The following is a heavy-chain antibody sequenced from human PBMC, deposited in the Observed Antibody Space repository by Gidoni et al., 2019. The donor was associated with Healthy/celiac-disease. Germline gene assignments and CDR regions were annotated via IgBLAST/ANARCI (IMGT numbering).Heavy chain of an antibody. D-gene: IGHD3-3*01. Sequence: QVQLQESGPGLVKPSEPLSLTCTVSGGSISSYYWSWIRQPPGKGLEWIGYIYYSGSTNYNPSLKSRVTISVDTSKNQFSLKLSSVTAADTAVYYCARWYYDFWSGYYFDYWGQGTLVTVSS. J-gene: IGHJ4*02. CDR3: ARWYYDFWSGYYFDY. V-gene: IGHV4-59*01. CDR2: IYYSGST. CDR1: GGSISSYY.